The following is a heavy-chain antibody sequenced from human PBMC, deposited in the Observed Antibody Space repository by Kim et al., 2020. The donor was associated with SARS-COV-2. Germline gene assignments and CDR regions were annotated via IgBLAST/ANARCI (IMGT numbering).Heavy chain of an antibody. V-gene: IGHV3-33*01. J-gene: IGHJ4*02. D-gene: IGHD3-16*01. CDR1: GFTFSSYG. CDR3: ARPSSRGDIDY. Sequence: GGSLRLSCAASGFTFSSYGMHWVRQAPGKGLEWVAVIWYDGSDKYYANSVKGRFTIARDNSKNTLYLQMNSLRAEDTAVYYCARPSSRGDIDYWGQGIL. CDR2: IWYDGSDK.